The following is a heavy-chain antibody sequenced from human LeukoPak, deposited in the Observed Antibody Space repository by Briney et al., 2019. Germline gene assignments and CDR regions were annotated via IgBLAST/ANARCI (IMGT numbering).Heavy chain of an antibody. V-gene: IGHV4-4*07. J-gene: IGHJ4*02. D-gene: IGHD3-22*01. Sequence: SETLSLTCTVSGGSISSYYWSWIRQPPGKGLEWIGRIYTSGSTNYNPSLKSRVTISVDTSKNQFSLKVSSVTAADTAVYYCARGRDYYYDSSGPFDYWGQGTLVTVSS. CDR3: ARGRDYYYDSSGPFDY. CDR2: IYTSGST. CDR1: GGSISSYY.